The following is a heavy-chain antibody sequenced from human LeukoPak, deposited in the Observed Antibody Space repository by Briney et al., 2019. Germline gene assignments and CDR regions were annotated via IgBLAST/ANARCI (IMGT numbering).Heavy chain of an antibody. D-gene: IGHD3-10*01. CDR2: IYYSGNT. CDR3: ARGALLWFGDRMEYYFDY. CDR1: GGSIFSFSYY. Sequence: SETLSLTCTVSGGSIFSFSYYWSWIRQPPGKGLEWIGFIYYSGNTNYNPSLKSRVTISVDTSKNQFSLKLSSMTAADTAVYYCARGALLWFGDRMEYYFDYWGQGTLLTVSS. J-gene: IGHJ4*02. V-gene: IGHV4-61*01.